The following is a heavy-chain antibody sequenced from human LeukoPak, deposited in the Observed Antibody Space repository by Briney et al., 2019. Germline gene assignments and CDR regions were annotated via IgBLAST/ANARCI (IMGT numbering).Heavy chain of an antibody. D-gene: IGHD2-21*02. Sequence: PGGSLRLSCAASGFTFSSYAMHWVRQAPGKGLEWVAVISYDGSNKYYADSVKGRFTISRDNSKNTLYLQMNSLRAEDTAVYYCARPVVTAIMIAWYFDLWGRGTLVTVSS. CDR3: ARPVVTAIMIAWYFDL. J-gene: IGHJ2*01. V-gene: IGHV3-30-3*01. CDR1: GFTFSSYA. CDR2: ISYDGSNK.